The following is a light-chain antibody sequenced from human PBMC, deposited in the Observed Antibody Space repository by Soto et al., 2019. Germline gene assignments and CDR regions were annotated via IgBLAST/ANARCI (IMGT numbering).Light chain of an antibody. Sequence: EIVMTQSPATLSVSPGERAALSCRASQDVDTNLAWYQHKPGQPPRLLISAASTRATGIPARFSGSGSGTEFTLTISGLQSEDFAVYFCHQYSHWPLYTLGQGTKLEIK. CDR3: HQYSHWPLYT. V-gene: IGKV3-15*01. J-gene: IGKJ2*01. CDR1: QDVDTN. CDR2: AAS.